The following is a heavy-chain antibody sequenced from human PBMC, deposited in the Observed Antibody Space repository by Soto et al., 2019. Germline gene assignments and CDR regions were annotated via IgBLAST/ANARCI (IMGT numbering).Heavy chain of an antibody. CDR2: IYTGGSI. Sequence: SETLSLTCTVSGGSLSNYYWSWIRQPTGKGLGWIGRIYTGGSINYNPSLKSRVTMSVDTSKQQFSLKLTSVTAADTAVYYCARDLDSSGFSPAWFDPWGQGTLVTVSS. CDR3: ARDLDSSGFSPAWFDP. V-gene: IGHV4-4*07. CDR1: GGSLSNYY. J-gene: IGHJ5*02. D-gene: IGHD3-22*01.